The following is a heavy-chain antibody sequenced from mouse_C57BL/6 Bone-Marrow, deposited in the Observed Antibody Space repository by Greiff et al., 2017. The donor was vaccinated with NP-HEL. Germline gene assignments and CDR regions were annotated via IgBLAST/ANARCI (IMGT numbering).Heavy chain of an antibody. V-gene: IGHV7-1*01. CDR2: SRNKANDYTT. J-gene: IGHJ1*03. CDR1: GFTFSDFY. Sequence: EVQLVESGGGLVQSGRSLRLSCATSGFTFSDFYMEWVRQAPGKGLEWIAASRNKANDYTTEYSASVKGRFIVSRDTSQSILYLQMNALRAEDTAIYYWARGPYDYDGWYFDVWGTGTTVTVSS. D-gene: IGHD2-4*01. CDR3: ARGPYDYDGWYFDV.